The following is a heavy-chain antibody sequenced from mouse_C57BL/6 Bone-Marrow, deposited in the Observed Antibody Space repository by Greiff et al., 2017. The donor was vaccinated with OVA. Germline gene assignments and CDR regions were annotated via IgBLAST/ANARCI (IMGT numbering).Heavy chain of an antibody. CDR1: GYTFTSYW. J-gene: IGHJ2*01. CDR3: ANDYDVDY. Sequence: VQLQQPGAELVKPGASVKLSCKASGYTFTSYWMHWVKQRPGQGLEWIGMVHPNSGSTNYNEKFKSKATLTVDKSSSTAYMQLSRLTSEYSAVYYCANDYDVDYWGQGTTLTVSS. D-gene: IGHD2-4*01. V-gene: IGHV1-64*01. CDR2: VHPNSGST.